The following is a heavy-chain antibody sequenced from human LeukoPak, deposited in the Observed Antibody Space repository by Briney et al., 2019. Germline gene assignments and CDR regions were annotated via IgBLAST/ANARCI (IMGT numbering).Heavy chain of an antibody. CDR3: AGGRLGANDY. V-gene: IGHV3-7*01. CDR2: IKQDGSEK. CDR1: GFSFSTYA. J-gene: IGHJ4*02. D-gene: IGHD1-26*01. Sequence: GGSLRLSCAASGFSFSTYAMHWVRQAPGKGLEWVANIKQDGSEKYYVDSVKGRFTISRDNAKNSLYLQMNSLRVEDTAVYYCAGGRLGANDYWGQGTLVTVSS.